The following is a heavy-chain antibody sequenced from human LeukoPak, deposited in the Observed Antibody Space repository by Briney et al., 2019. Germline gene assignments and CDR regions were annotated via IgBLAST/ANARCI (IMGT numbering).Heavy chain of an antibody. Sequence: GGALRLSCAASGFTFSSYSMNWVRQAPGKGLEWVSSISSISSYIYYADSVKGRFTISRENAKNSLYLNMNSLRAEDTAVYYCARGESITIFGVVISDFDSGSTGLSPYWGQGTLVTVSS. CDR3: ARGESITIFGVVISDFDSGSTGLSPY. J-gene: IGHJ4*02. CDR1: GFTFSSYS. V-gene: IGHV3-21*01. CDR2: ISSISSYI. D-gene: IGHD3-3*01.